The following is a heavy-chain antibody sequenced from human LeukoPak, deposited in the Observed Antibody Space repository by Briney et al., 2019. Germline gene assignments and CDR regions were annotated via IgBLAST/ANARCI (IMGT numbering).Heavy chain of an antibody. CDR1: GFTFSSYA. CDR2: ISGSGGST. Sequence: GSLRLSCAASGFTFSSYAMSWVRPAPGKGLEWVSAISGSGGSTYYADSVKGRFTISRDNSKNTLYLQMNSLRAEDTAVYYCARGTGDRGFDFWGQGTLVTVSS. V-gene: IGHV3-23*01. J-gene: IGHJ4*02. D-gene: IGHD7-27*01. CDR3: ARGTGDRGFDF.